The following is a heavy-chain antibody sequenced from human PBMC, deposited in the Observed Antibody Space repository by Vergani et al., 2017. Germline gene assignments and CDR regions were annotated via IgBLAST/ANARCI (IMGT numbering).Heavy chain of an antibody. V-gene: IGHV1-46*03. CDR1: GYTFSNQY. J-gene: IGHJ4*02. D-gene: IGHD3-9*01. CDR3: GREDYGSLTGYRY. Sequence: QVQVVQSGAEVKKSGASVKVSCKTSGYTFSNQYMHWVRQAPGQGIEWMGIINPSGGHTNYAQKFQGRVTMTRDTSTSTVYMELSSLRSEDTAIYYCGREDYGSLTGYRYWGQGTLVTVSA. CDR2: INPSGGHT.